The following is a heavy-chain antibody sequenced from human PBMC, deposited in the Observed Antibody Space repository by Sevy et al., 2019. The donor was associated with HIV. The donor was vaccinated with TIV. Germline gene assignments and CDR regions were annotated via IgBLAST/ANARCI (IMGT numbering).Heavy chain of an antibody. J-gene: IGHJ4*02. D-gene: IGHD3-22*01. V-gene: IGHV3-23*01. CDR2: ISGSGYST. CDR3: AKEGGGYNYDSSGLFDY. CDR1: GFTFNSYA. Sequence: GGSLRLSCAASGFTFNSYAMTWVRQAPGKGLEWVSRISGSGYSTYYADSVKGRFTISRDNSKNTLYLQMNSLRAEDTAVYYCAKEGGGYNYDSSGLFDYWGQGTLVTVSS.